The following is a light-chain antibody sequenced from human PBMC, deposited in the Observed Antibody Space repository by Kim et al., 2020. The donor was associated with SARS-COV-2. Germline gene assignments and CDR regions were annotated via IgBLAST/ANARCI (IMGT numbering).Light chain of an antibody. J-gene: IGKJ4*01. Sequence: DIVMTQSPDSLAVSLGERATINCKSSQSVLYSSNNKNYLAWYQQKPGQPPKLLIYWASTRESGVPDRFSGSGSGTDFTITISSLQAEDVAVYYCQQYYSTPLTFGGGTKLEI. CDR3: QQYYSTPLT. CDR1: QSVLYSSNNKNY. CDR2: WAS. V-gene: IGKV4-1*01.